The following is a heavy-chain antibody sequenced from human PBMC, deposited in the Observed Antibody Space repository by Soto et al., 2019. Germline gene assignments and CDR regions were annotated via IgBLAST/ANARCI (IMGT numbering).Heavy chain of an antibody. J-gene: IGHJ4*02. Sequence: GGSLRLSCAASGFTFSSYGMHWVRQAPGKGLEWVAVIWYDGSNKYYADSVKGRFTISRDNSKNTLYLQMNSLRAEDTAVYYCASEGGYCSGGSCYSSSLWFDYWGQGTLVTVSS. V-gene: IGHV3-33*01. CDR2: IWYDGSNK. D-gene: IGHD2-15*01. CDR1: GFTFSSYG. CDR3: ASEGGYCSGGSCYSSSLWFDY.